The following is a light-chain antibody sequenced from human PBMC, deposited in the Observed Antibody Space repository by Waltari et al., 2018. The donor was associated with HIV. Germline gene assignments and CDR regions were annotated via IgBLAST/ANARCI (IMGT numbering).Light chain of an antibody. Sequence: QSALTQPPSASGSPGHSVTISCTGTSSDVGAYNYVSWYQQHPGKAPKLIIYEVTKRPSGVPDRFAASKSGNTASLTVSGLQTDEEADCYCSSYAGSNTLIFGGGTNLIVL. CDR3: SSYAGSNTLI. CDR1: SSDVGAYNY. V-gene: IGLV2-8*01. J-gene: IGLJ2*01. CDR2: EVT.